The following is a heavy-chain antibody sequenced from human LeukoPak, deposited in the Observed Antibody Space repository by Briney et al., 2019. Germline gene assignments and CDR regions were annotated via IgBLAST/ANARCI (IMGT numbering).Heavy chain of an antibody. J-gene: IGHJ6*02. Sequence: SETLSLTCTVSGGSISSSSYYWSWIRQPPGKGLEWIGEINHSGSTNYNPSLKSRVTISVDTSKNQFSLKLSSVTAADTAVYYCARAGSGYFSYYYGMDVWGQGTTVTVSS. D-gene: IGHD3-22*01. V-gene: IGHV4-39*07. CDR2: INHSGST. CDR3: ARAGSGYFSYYYGMDV. CDR1: GGSISSSSYY.